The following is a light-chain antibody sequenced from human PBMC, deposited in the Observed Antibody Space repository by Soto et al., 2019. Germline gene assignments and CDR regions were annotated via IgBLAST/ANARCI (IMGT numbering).Light chain of an antibody. J-gene: IGLJ1*01. Sequence: QSALTQPASVSGSPGQSITISCTGTSSDVGGYDYVSWYQQHPAKAPKLMIYEVSNRPSGVSNRFSASKSGNTASLTISGLRAEDEADYYCSSYTSSSTLVFGTGTKVTVL. CDR2: EVS. V-gene: IGLV2-14*01. CDR3: SSYTSSSTLV. CDR1: SSDVGGYDY.